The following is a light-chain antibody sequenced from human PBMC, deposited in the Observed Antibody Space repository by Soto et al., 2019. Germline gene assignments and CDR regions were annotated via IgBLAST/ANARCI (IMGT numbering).Light chain of an antibody. CDR2: AAS. CDR1: QGIRND. J-gene: IGKJ3*01. V-gene: IGKV1-6*01. Sequence: ALQMTQSPSSLSASVGDRVTINCRASQGIRNDLGWYQQKPGKAPKLLIYAASSLQSGVPSRFSGSGSGTDFTLTISSLQPEDFSTYYCLQDYNYPFTFGPGTKVDIK. CDR3: LQDYNYPFT.